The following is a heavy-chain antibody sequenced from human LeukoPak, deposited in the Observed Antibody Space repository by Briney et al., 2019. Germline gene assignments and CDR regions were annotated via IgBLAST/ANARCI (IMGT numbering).Heavy chain of an antibody. CDR1: GFTFSSYA. Sequence: PGGSLRLSCAASGFTFSSYAMHWVRQAPGKGLEWVAVISYDGSNKYYADSVKGRFTISRDNSKNTLYLQMDSLRAEDTAVYYCAGVGGGVSYDFLVGPFDYWGQGTLVTVSS. V-gene: IGHV3-30*04. CDR2: ISYDGSNK. D-gene: IGHD3-16*01. CDR3: AGVGGGVSYDFLVGPFDY. J-gene: IGHJ4*02.